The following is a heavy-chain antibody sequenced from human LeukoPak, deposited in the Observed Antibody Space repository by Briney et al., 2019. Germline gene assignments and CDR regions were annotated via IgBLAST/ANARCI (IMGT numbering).Heavy chain of an antibody. Sequence: PSETLSLTCAVYGGSFSGYYWSWIRQPPGKGLEWIGEINHSGSTNYNPSLKSRVTISVDTSKNQFSLKLSSVTAADTAVYYCARERGRPSTRIAARPQTYYYYGMDVWGQGTTVTVSS. CDR2: INHSGST. V-gene: IGHV4-34*01. J-gene: IGHJ6*02. CDR1: GGSFSGYY. CDR3: ARERGRPSTRIAARPQTYYYYGMDV. D-gene: IGHD6-6*01.